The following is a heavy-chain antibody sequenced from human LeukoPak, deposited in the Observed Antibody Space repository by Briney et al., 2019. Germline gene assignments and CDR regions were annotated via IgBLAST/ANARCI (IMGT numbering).Heavy chain of an antibody. V-gene: IGHV4-31*03. CDR3: ARGSTGDKSNN. CDR1: GGSITSGGYY. CDR2: IYDSGTT. Sequence: SQTLSLTCTVSGGSITSGGYYWSWIRQLPGKGLEGIGYIYDSGTTYYNPSLKSRLTISLDTSENQFSLKLSSVTAADTAVYYCARGSTGDKSNNWGQGTLVTVSS. D-gene: IGHD7-27*01. J-gene: IGHJ4*02.